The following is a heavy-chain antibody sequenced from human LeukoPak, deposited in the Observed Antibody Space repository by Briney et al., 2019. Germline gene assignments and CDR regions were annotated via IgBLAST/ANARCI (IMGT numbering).Heavy chain of an antibody. V-gene: IGHV3-30*02. CDR3: AKDSRFLEWLSGNWFDP. J-gene: IGHJ5*02. Sequence: GGSLRLXCAASGFTFSSYGMHWVRQAPGKGLEWVAFIRYDGSNKYYADSVKGRFTISRDNSKNTLYLQMNSLRAEDTAVYYCAKDSRFLEWLSGNWFDPWGQGTLVTVSS. CDR2: IRYDGSNK. D-gene: IGHD3-3*01. CDR1: GFTFSSYG.